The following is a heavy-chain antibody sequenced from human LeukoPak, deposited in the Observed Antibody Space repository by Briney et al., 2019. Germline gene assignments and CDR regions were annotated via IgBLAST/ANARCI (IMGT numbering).Heavy chain of an antibody. CDR1: GFTFSSYG. CDR2: IGVGGTT. V-gene: IGHV3-23*01. D-gene: IGHD3-22*01. CDR3: AKTQGYYDC. J-gene: IGHJ4*02. Sequence: GGTLRLSCAASGFTFSSYGMNWVRQAPGKGLEWVSGIGVGGTTYYADSVKGRFTISRDTSKNTLYLQMNSLRAEDTAVYYCAKTQGYYDCWGQGTLVTVSS.